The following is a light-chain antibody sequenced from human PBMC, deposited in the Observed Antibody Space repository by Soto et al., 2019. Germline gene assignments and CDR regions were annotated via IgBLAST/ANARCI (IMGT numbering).Light chain of an antibody. J-gene: IGLJ3*02. V-gene: IGLV3-21*02. CDR2: DDT. CDR3: QVWHIGSYRV. CDR1: NVGSKV. Sequence: SYELTQPPSVSVAPGQTATISCGGNNVGSKVVHWYQQKPGQAPVLVVYDDTYRPSGIPERFSGSNSGNTATLTISRVEAGDEDDYYCQVWHIGSYRVFGGGTKLTVL.